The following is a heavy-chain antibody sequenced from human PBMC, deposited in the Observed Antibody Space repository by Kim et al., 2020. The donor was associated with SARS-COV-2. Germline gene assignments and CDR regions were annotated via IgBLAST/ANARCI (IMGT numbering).Heavy chain of an antibody. D-gene: IGHD2-15*01. CDR3: ARAATGSYYYGMDV. Sequence: GGSLRLSCAASGFTFSSYAMHWVHQAPGKGLEWVAVISYDGSNKYYADSVKGRFTISRDNSKNTLYLQMNSLRAEDTAVYYCARAATGSYYYGMDVWGQGTTVTVSS. J-gene: IGHJ6*02. CDR1: GFTFSSYA. V-gene: IGHV3-30*04. CDR2: ISYDGSNK.